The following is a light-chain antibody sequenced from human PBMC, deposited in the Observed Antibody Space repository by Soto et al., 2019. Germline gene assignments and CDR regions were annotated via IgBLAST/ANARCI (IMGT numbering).Light chain of an antibody. V-gene: IGLV2-23*02. CDR1: SSDVGSYNL. Sequence: QSALTQPASVSGSPGQSITISCTGTSSDVGSYNLVSWYQQHPGKAPNLMIYDVRKRPSGAAKRFSGSNCCTTSSPPISGRQTAEEAAYYCCSYSGSSNFGVFGGGTQLTVL. CDR3: CSYSGSSNFGV. CDR2: DVR. J-gene: IGLJ2*01.